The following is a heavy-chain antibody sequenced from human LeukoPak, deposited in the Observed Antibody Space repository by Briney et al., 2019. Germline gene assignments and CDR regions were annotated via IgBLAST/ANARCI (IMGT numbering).Heavy chain of an antibody. J-gene: IGHJ4*02. CDR3: ARVVPPTDYGSGSYFWDPYYFDY. D-gene: IGHD3-10*01. Sequence: PGGSLRLSCAASGFTFSSYWMSWVRQAPGKGLEWVANIKKDGSEKYYVDSVRGRFTISRDNAKTSLYLQMNSLRAEDTAVYYCARVVPPTDYGSGSYFWDPYYFDYWGQGTLVTVSS. CDR1: GFTFSSYW. CDR2: IKKDGSEK. V-gene: IGHV3-7*03.